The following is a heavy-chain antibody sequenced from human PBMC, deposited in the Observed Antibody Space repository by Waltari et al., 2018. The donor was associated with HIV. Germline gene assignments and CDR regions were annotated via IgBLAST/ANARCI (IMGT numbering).Heavy chain of an antibody. CDR3: ARGQKLHQLHYAY. V-gene: IGHV1-2*02. D-gene: IGHD3-16*01. CDR2: IYPNTGGI. Sequence: QVQLVQSGAEVREPGASVKVSCNTSGYTFTINYVHWVRQAPGQGLEWMVWIYPNTGGIKYAQRCQGRVTVTRDTSTSAAYMELRSLRTDDTAVYYCARGQKLHQLHYAYWGQGTLVTVSS. J-gene: IGHJ4*02. CDR1: GYTFTINY.